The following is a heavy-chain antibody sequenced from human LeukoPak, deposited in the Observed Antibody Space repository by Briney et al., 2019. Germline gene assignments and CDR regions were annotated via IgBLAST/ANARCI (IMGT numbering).Heavy chain of an antibody. Sequence: GGSLRLSCAASGFIFTTYAMTWVRQAPGKGLEWVSVISGSGRRIYYAESVRGRFTISRDNSKNTLSLHMNSLRAEDTAVYYWARDLFWGFGDIEDSVHFDYWGQGTLVTVSS. V-gene: IGHV3-23*01. CDR3: ARDLFWGFGDIEDSVHFDY. CDR1: GFIFTTYA. J-gene: IGHJ4*02. D-gene: IGHD3-16*01. CDR2: ISGSGRRI.